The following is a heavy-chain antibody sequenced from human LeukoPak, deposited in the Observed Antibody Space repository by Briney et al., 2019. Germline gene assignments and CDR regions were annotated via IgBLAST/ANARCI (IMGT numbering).Heavy chain of an antibody. CDR3: ASHPAAGTGFDY. CDR2: IYHSGST. V-gene: IGHV4-4*02. Sequence: GSLRLSCAASGFTFSSYAMSWVRQPPGKGLEWIGEIYHSGSTNYNPSLKSRVTISVDKSKNQFSLKLSSVTAADTAVYYCASHPAAGTGFDYWGQGTLVTVSS. CDR1: GFTFSSYAM. J-gene: IGHJ4*02. D-gene: IGHD6-13*01.